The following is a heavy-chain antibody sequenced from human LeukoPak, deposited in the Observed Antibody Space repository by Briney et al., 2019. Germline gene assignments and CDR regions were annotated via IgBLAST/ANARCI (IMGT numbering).Heavy chain of an antibody. Sequence: GSLRLSCSASGXTFISYEMNWVRQAPGKGLEWVSYISSSGSTIYYAESVKGRFTISRDNAKNSLYLQMNSLRAEDTAVYYCAREGGYCSSTSCYVEIYYYGMDVWGQGTTVTVSS. J-gene: IGHJ6*02. CDR2: ISSSGSTI. D-gene: IGHD2-2*01. V-gene: IGHV3-48*03. CDR3: AREGGYCSSTSCYVEIYYYGMDV. CDR1: GXTFISYE.